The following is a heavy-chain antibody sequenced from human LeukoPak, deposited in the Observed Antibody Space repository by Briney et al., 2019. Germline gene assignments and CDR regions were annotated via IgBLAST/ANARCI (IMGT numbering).Heavy chain of an antibody. J-gene: IGHJ4*02. V-gene: IGHV5-51*01. CDR3: ARHKSDTAMTYYFDY. CDR1: GYTFTSYW. D-gene: IGHD5-18*01. Sequence: KVSCKASGYTFTSYWIGWVRQMPGKGLEWMGIIYPGDSDTRYSPSFQGQVTISADKSISTAYLQWSSLKASDTAMYYCARHKSDTAMTYYFDYWGQGTLVTVSS. CDR2: IYPGDSDT.